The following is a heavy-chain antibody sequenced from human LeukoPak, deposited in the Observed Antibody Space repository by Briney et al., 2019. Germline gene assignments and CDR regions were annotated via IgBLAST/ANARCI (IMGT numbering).Heavy chain of an antibody. Sequence: GRSLRLSCAASGFTFSSYAMSWVRQAPGKGLEWASAISGSGGSTYYADSVKGRFTISRDNSKNTLYLQMNSLRAEDTAVYYCAKLNVPDYDILTGYHTYYFDYWGQGTLVTVSS. CDR2: ISGSGGST. J-gene: IGHJ4*02. D-gene: IGHD3-9*01. CDR1: GFTFSSYA. CDR3: AKLNVPDYDILTGYHTYYFDY. V-gene: IGHV3-23*01.